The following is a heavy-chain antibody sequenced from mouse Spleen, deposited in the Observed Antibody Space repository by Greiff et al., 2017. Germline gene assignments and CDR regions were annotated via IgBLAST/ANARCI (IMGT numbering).Heavy chain of an antibody. CDR1: GFTFSSYA. Sequence: DVHLVESGGGLVKPGGSLKLSCAASGFTFSSYAMSWVRQTPEKRLEWVAAINSNGGSTYYPDTVKDRFTISRDNAKNTLYLQMSSLRSEDTALYYCARQGGAYYSNHGGFAYWGQGTLVTVSA. CDR2: INSNGGST. V-gene: IGHV5-6-2*01. J-gene: IGHJ3*01. D-gene: IGHD2-5*01. CDR3: ARQGGAYYSNHGGFAY.